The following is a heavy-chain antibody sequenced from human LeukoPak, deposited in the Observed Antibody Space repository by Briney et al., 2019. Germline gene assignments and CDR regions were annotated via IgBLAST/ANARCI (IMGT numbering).Heavy chain of an antibody. D-gene: IGHD6-19*01. Sequence: PGRSLRLSCAASGFTFEHYAIHWVRHAPGKGLEWVSGISWNSGHIGYADSVKGRFTISRANAKNSLYLQMNSLKTEDTAVYYCTTQYSSGWYYFDYWGQGTLVTVSS. CDR2: ISWNSGHI. J-gene: IGHJ4*02. CDR1: GFTFEHYA. CDR3: TTQYSSGWYYFDY. V-gene: IGHV3-9*01.